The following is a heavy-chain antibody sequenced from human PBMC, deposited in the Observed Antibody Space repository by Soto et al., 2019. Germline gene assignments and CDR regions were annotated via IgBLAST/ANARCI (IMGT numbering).Heavy chain of an antibody. Sequence: GESLKISCKGSGYSFTSYFISWGREMPRECLEWMGRIDASDSYTNYRPCFQGHVTISAEKSISTAYRQWSSLKASDTSMYYCASHLLSGSYSEGDYWGQGTLVTVSS. V-gene: IGHV5-10-1*01. CDR1: GYSFTSYF. CDR3: ASHLLSGSYSEGDY. CDR2: IDASDSYT. D-gene: IGHD1-26*01. J-gene: IGHJ4*02.